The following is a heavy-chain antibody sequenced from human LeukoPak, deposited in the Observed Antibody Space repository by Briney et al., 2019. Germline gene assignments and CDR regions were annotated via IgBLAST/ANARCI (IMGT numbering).Heavy chain of an antibody. CDR1: GGSISSYY. D-gene: IGHD6-13*01. J-gene: IGHJ5*02. CDR2: IYYSGST. CDR3: ARVTLYSSSWLNWFDP. Sequence: SETLSLTCTVSGGSISSYYWSWIRQPPGKGLEWIGYIYYSGSTNYNPSLKSRVTISVDTSKNQFSLKLSSVTAADTAVYYCARVTLYSSSWLNWFDPWGQGTLVTVSS. V-gene: IGHV4-59*01.